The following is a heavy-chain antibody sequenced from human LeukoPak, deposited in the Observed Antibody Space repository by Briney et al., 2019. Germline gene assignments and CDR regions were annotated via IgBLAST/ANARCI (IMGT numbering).Heavy chain of an antibody. CDR3: ARDPNGNYVGAFDFQR. CDR2: ISGVNT. V-gene: IGHV3-23*01. D-gene: IGHD4-17*01. CDR1: GFTFSNFA. Sequence: GGSLRLSCAASGFTFSNFALTWVRQAPGKGLEWVSSISGVNTFYADSVKGRFSISRDNYKSTLYLQMSSLRAEDTAVYYCARDPNGNYVGAFDFQRWGQGSLVTVSS. J-gene: IGHJ1*01.